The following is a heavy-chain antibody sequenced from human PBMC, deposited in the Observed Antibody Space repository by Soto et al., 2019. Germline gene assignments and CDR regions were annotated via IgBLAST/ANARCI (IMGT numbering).Heavy chain of an antibody. J-gene: IGHJ4*02. Sequence: EVHLLESGGALVQPGGSLRLSCAASGFSFSSYAMSWVRQAPGKGLDWVSAISGSGTKTHYADSVKGRFTISRDNSKNTLYLQMNSLRAEDTAVYYCAKDHPVIEVVKVFEYWGRGALVTASS. CDR1: GFSFSSYA. V-gene: IGHV3-23*01. D-gene: IGHD3-22*01. CDR2: ISGSGTKT. CDR3: AKDHPVIEVVKVFEY.